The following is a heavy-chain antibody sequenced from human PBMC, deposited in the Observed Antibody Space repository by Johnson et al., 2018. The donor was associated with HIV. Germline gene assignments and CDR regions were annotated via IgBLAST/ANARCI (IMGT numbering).Heavy chain of an antibody. CDR2: ISWNSGSI. V-gene: IGHV3-9*01. CDR3: AKSRGRGPTDAFDI. J-gene: IGHJ3*02. CDR1: GFIVTNYY. D-gene: IGHD3-10*01. Sequence: VQLVESGGGLIQPGGSVRLSCVASGFIVTNYYMSWVRQAPGKGLEWVSGISWNSGSIGYADSVKGRFTISRDNAKNSLYLQMNSLRAEDTALYYCAKSRGRGPTDAFDIRGKGTMVTVTS.